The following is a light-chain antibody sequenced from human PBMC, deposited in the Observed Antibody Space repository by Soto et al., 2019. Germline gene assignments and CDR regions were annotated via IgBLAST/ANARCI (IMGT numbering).Light chain of an antibody. CDR3: SSFTSSITYV. J-gene: IGLJ1*01. CDR2: EVS. Sequence: QSLLTHPASVSGSPGQSITISCTGTSSDVGGYNYVSWYQQHPGKAPKLMIYEVSNRPSGVSNRFSGSKSGNTASLTISGLQAEDEADYYCSSFTSSITYVFGTGTKVTVL. CDR1: SSDVGGYNY. V-gene: IGLV2-14*01.